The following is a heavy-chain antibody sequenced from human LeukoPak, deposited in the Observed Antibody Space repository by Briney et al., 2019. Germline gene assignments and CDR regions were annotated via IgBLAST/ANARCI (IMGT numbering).Heavy chain of an antibody. Sequence: PGGSLRLSCAASGFIFSKYAMHWVRQAPGKGLEWLTFIHSNGNTKYYGDSVRGRFSVSRDNSKNTVYLQLNSLRPDDTAMYYCARVQRENIGLVLALDYWGQGTLVTVSS. D-gene: IGHD2/OR15-2a*01. CDR2: IHSNGNTK. CDR1: GFIFSKYA. J-gene: IGHJ4*02. V-gene: IGHV3-30*02. CDR3: ARVQRENIGLVLALDY.